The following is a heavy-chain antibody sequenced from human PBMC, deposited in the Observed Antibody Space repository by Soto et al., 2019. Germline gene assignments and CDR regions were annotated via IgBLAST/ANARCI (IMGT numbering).Heavy chain of an antibody. V-gene: IGHV3-23*01. CDR1: GFTFSSYA. J-gene: IGHJ4*02. CDR2: ISGSGGST. CDR3: ATIRLGYGSGRHYFGY. D-gene: IGHD3-10*01. Sequence: EVQLLESGGGLVQPGGSLRLSCAASGFTFSSYAMSWVRQAPGKGLEWVSAISGSGGSTYYADSVKGRFTISRANSKNTLYLQMNSLRAEDTAVYYCATIRLGYGSGRHYFGYWGQGTLVTVSS.